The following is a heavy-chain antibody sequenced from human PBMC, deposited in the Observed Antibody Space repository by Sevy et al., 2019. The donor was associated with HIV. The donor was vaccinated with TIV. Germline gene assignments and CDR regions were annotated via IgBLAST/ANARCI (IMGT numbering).Heavy chain of an antibody. CDR2: ISSSSTYI. CDR3: ARPYGSGSWEAFDI. CDR1: GFTFSTYT. D-gene: IGHD3-10*01. V-gene: IGHV3-21*01. Sequence: GSLRLSCAASGFTFSTYTMNWVRQAPGKGLEWVSSISSSSTYIYYADSLKGRFTISRDNAKNSVYLQMNSLRAEDTAVYYCARPYGSGSWEAFDIWGQGTMVTVSS. J-gene: IGHJ3*02.